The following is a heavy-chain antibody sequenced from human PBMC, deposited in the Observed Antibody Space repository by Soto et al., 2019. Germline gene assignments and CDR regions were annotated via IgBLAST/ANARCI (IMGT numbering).Heavy chain of an antibody. Sequence: GGSLRLSCAASGFTFSSYAMHWVRQAPGKGLEWVAVISYDGSNKYYADSVKGRFTISRDNSKNTLYLQMNSLRAEDTAVYYCARVDCSGGSCYVSTMDVWGQGTTVTVSS. D-gene: IGHD2-15*01. V-gene: IGHV3-30-3*01. CDR3: ARVDCSGGSCYVSTMDV. CDR1: GFTFSSYA. CDR2: ISYDGSNK. J-gene: IGHJ6*02.